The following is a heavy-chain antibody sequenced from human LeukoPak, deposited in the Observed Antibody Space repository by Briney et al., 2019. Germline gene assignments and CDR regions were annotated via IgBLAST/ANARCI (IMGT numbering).Heavy chain of an antibody. CDR1: GFTVSSFG. CDR2: ISGGAYST. D-gene: IGHD3-22*01. CDR3: ARDHYDYYDSSGYYY. V-gene: IGHV3-23*01. J-gene: IGHJ4*02. Sequence: LXLSCAASGFTVSSFGMSWVRQAPGMGLEWVSAISGGAYSTYYADSVKGRFTISRDNSRNTLYLQMNSLRAEDTAVYYCARDHYDYYDSSGYYYWGQGTLVTVSS.